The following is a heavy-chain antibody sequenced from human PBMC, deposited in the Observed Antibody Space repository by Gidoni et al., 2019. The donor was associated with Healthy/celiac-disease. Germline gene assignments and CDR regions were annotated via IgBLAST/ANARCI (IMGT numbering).Heavy chain of an antibody. Sequence: QVQLQKWGAGLLKPSETLSLTCAVYGGSFSCYYWSWIRQPPGKGLEWIGEINHSGSTNYNPSLKSRVTISVDTSKNQFSLKLSSVTAADTAVYYCARARGYSGYDLGYWGQGTLVTVSS. CDR1: GGSFSCYY. CDR3: ARARGYSGYDLGY. D-gene: IGHD5-12*01. CDR2: INHSGST. V-gene: IGHV4-34*01. J-gene: IGHJ4*02.